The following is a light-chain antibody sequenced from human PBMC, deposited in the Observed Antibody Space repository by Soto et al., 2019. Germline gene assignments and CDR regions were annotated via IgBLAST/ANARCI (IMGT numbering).Light chain of an antibody. J-gene: IGKJ4*01. CDR3: QRYNGWPLS. CDR2: GTF. CDR1: QSVNNK. Sequence: VVLTQSLVTLSLSTGERATLSCRASQSVNNKLAWYQQKRGQAPRLLIFGTFTRAPGIPSRFSGSGSGTEFTLTINSLQSEDFAVYYCQRYNGWPLSFGGGTKVDIK. V-gene: IGKV3-15*01.